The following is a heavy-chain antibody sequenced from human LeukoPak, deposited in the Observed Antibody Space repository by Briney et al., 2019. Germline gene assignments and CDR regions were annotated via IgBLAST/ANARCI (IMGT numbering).Heavy chain of an antibody. D-gene: IGHD1-26*01. CDR3: ARDRTYIGPIDY. J-gene: IGHJ4*02. CDR2: ISWNSGSI. CDR1: GFTFDDYA. Sequence: GGSLRLSCAASGFTFDDYAMHWVRQAPGKGLEWVSGISWNSGSIGYADSVKGRFTISRDNAENSLYLQMNSLRAEDTALYYCARDRTYIGPIDYWGQGTLVTVSS. V-gene: IGHV3-9*01.